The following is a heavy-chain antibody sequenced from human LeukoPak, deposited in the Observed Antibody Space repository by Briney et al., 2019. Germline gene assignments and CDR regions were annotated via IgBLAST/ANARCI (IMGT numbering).Heavy chain of an antibody. CDR3: ARDNWGFLDY. CDR2: DSNNGNI. V-gene: IGHV4-59*11. J-gene: IGHJ4*02. Sequence: SETLSLTCTVSGSSISTHSWGWVRQPPGKGLEWIGYDSNNGNINFNPALKSRVTISVDTSKRQFSLKLRSVTAADTAIYFCARDNWGFLDYWGQGILVTVSS. D-gene: IGHD7-27*01. CDR1: GSSISTHS.